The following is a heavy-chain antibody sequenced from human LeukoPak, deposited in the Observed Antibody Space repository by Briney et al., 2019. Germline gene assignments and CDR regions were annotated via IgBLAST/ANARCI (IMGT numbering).Heavy chain of an antibody. V-gene: IGHV3-23*01. Sequence: PGGSLRLSCAASGFTFSSYAMCWVRQAPGKGLEWVSAISGSGGSTYYADSVKGRFTISRDNSKNTLYLQMNSLRAEDTAVYYCAKDVPYDSSGYYYGSTVSEYFQHWGQGTLVTVSS. J-gene: IGHJ1*01. D-gene: IGHD3-22*01. CDR1: GFTFSSYA. CDR2: ISGSGGST. CDR3: AKDVPYDSSGYYYGSTVSEYFQH.